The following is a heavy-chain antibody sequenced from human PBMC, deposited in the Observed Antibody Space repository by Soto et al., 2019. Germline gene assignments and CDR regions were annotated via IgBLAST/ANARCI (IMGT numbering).Heavy chain of an antibody. D-gene: IGHD5-12*01. CDR3: AREVKYGDSGYPD. CDR1: GGSISSGGYY. V-gene: IGHV4-31*03. Sequence: PSETLSLTCTVSGGSISSGGYYWSWIRQHPGKGLEWIGYIYYSGSTYYNPSLKSRVTISVDTSKNQFSLKLSSVTAADTAVYYCAREVKYGDSGYPDWGQGTLVTVSS. CDR2: IYYSGST. J-gene: IGHJ4*02.